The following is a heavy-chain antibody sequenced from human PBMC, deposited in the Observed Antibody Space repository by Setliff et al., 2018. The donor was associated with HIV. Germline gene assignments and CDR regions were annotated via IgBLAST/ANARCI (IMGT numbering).Heavy chain of an antibody. D-gene: IGHD6-25*01. J-gene: IGHJ4*02. Sequence: PGESLKISCMGSGYSFPTYWIGWVRQMPGKGLEWMGIIYPGDSDTRYSPSFKGQVTISVDKSINTVYLQWSSLKGSDTGTYYCARRSAAGDTGWIDYWGQGTLVTVSS. CDR3: ARRSAAGDTGWIDY. CDR2: IYPGDSDT. V-gene: IGHV5-51*01. CDR1: GYSFPTYW.